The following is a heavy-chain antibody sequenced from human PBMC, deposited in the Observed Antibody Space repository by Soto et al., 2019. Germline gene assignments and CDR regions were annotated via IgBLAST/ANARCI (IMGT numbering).Heavy chain of an antibody. Sequence: EGQLLESGGGLVQPGGSLRLSCAASGFTFSSYAMTWVRQAPGKGLEWVSSISGSGISTYYADSVKGRFSISIDNSKISLYLHMNSLRAEYAAVYYRSKSAGSNAYYPNDYWGQGTLVTVAS. J-gene: IGHJ4*02. CDR3: SKSAGSNAYYPNDY. CDR2: ISGSGIST. D-gene: IGHD3-16*01. V-gene: IGHV3-23*01. CDR1: GFTFSSYA.